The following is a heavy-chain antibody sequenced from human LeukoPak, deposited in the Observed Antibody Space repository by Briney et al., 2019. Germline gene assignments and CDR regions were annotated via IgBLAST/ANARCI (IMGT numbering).Heavy chain of an antibody. V-gene: IGHV3-74*01. D-gene: IGHD2-15*01. CDR2: NNSDGSST. J-gene: IGHJ4*02. Sequence: GGSLRLSCAASGFTFSSYWMHWVRQAPGKGLVWVSRNNSDGSSTSYADSVKGRFTISRDNAKNTLYLQMNSLRAEDTAVYYCARATRYCSGGSCVYYFDYWGQGALVTVSS. CDR1: GFTFSSYW. CDR3: ARATRYCSGGSCVYYFDY.